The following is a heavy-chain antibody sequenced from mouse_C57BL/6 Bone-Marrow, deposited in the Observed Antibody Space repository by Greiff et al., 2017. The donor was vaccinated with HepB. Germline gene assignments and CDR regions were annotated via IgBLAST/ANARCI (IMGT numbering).Heavy chain of an antibody. Sequence: DVQLQESGPGLVKPSQSLSLTCSVPGSSITSGYYWNWIRQFQGNKLEWMGYISYDGSNNYNPSLKNRISITRDTSKNQFFLKLNSVTTEDTATYYCARDRTTVVEDYAMDYWGQGTSVTVSS. D-gene: IGHD1-1*01. CDR1: GSSITSGYY. CDR3: ARDRTTVVEDYAMDY. V-gene: IGHV3-6*01. J-gene: IGHJ4*01. CDR2: ISYDGSN.